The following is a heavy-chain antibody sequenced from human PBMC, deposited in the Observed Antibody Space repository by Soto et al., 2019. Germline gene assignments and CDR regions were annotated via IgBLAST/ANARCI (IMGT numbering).Heavy chain of an antibody. CDR2: ISTRSDI. J-gene: IGHJ6*02. V-gene: IGHV3-21*01. CDR1: GSTFSGYS. D-gene: IGHD2-21*02. Sequence: PGGSLRLSCAASGSTFSGYSMNWVRQAPGKGLEWVASISTRSDIYYADSVKGRFTISRDNAKNSVSLQMNSLRAEDTAVYYCAREETAWPLAYGLDVWGQGTTVTVSS. CDR3: AREETAWPLAYGLDV.